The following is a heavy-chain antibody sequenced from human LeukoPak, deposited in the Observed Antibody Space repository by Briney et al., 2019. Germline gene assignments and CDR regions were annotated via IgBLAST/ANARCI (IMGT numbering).Heavy chain of an antibody. CDR2: IYYSGST. CDR1: GGSISSYY. CDR3: ARVGRDFWSGYYRGPYFDY. D-gene: IGHD3-3*01. V-gene: IGHV4-59*08. J-gene: IGHJ4*02. Sequence: PSETLSLTCTVSGGSISSYYWSWIRQPPGKGLEWIGYIYYSGSTNYNPSLKSRVTKSVDTSKNQFSLKLSSVTAADTAVYYCARVGRDFWSGYYRGPYFDYWGQGTLVTVSS.